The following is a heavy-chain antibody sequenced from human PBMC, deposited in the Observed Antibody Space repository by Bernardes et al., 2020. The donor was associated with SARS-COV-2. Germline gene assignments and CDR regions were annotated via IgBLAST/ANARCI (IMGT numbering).Heavy chain of an antibody. CDR3: ARDPVGDSVPQNYLYFDL. J-gene: IGHJ2*01. CDR2: MYYNGNT. Sequence: SETLSLTCAVSGGSISSGGYYWSWIRQHPGKGLEWIGYMYYNGNTFYNPSLRGRITISVDRSKNQFTLKLNSVTAADTAVYYCARDPVGDSVPQNYLYFDLWGRGTLVTVSS. V-gene: IGHV4-31*11. D-gene: IGHD2-21*02. CDR1: GGSISSGGYY.